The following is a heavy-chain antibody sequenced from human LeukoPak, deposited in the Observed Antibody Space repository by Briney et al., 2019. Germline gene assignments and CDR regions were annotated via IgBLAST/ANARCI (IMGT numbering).Heavy chain of an antibody. J-gene: IGHJ5*02. D-gene: IGHD2-2*01. Sequence: PGGSLSLSCAASVHTFNRYDMRLARRARGRAREGVSDISGSGDSTYYADSVKGRFTISRHNSKNTLYLQMNSLRAEDTAVYYCAKAGVTVPAANVKWFDPWGQGTLVTVSS. V-gene: IGHV3-23*01. CDR1: VHTFNRYD. CDR2: ISGSGDST. CDR3: AKAGVTVPAANVKWFDP.